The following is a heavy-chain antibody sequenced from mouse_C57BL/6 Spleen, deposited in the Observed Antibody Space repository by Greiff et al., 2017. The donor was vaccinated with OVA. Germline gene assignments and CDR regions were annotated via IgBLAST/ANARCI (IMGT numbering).Heavy chain of an antibody. D-gene: IGHD2-5*01. V-gene: IGHV10-1*01. J-gene: IGHJ4*01. Sequence: DVHLVESGGGLVQPKGSLTLSCAASGFSFNTYAMNWVRQAPGKGLEWVARIRSKSNTYATYYADSLTDRFTISIDDSDSMHYLKMNNMKTEDTAMYYCMRHENYSNYSDYAMDYWGQGTSVTVSS. CDR3: MRHENYSNYSDYAMDY. CDR2: IRSKSNTYAT. CDR1: GFSFNTYA.